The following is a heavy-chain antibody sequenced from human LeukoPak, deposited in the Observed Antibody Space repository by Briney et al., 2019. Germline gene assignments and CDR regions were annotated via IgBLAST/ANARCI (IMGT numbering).Heavy chain of an antibody. CDR1: GGSLSSFY. CDR3: ARTTQDAFDI. CDR2: INHSGST. Sequence: PSETLSLTCTLSGGSLSSFYWSWIRQPPGKGLEWIGEINHSGSTNYNPSLKSRVTISVDTSKNQFSLKLSSVTAADTAVYYCARTTQDAFDIWGQGTMVTVSS. J-gene: IGHJ3*02. V-gene: IGHV4-34*01. D-gene: IGHD1-1*01.